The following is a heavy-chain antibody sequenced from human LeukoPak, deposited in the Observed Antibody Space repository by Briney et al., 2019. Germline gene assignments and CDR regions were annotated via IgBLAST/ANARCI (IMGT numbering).Heavy chain of an antibody. CDR1: GYTFTSYY. V-gene: IGHV1-46*01. CDR3: ASSSYDSSGYPEPFDY. CDR2: INPSGGST. D-gene: IGHD3-22*01. J-gene: IGHJ4*02. Sequence: ASVKVSCTASGYTFTSYYMHWVRQAPGQGLEWMGLINPSGGSTSYAQKFQGRVTMTRNMSTSTVYMELSSLRSEDTAVYYCASSSYDSSGYPEPFDYWGQGTLVTVSS.